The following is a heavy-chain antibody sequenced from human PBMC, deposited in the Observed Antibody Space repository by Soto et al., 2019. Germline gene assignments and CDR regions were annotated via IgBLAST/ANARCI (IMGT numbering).Heavy chain of an antibody. CDR3: ARVITMVRGARDPFDY. J-gene: IGHJ4*02. D-gene: IGHD3-10*01. CDR1: GFTFSTYS. Sequence: GGSLRLSCAASGFTFSTYSMNWVRQAPGKGLEWVSYISSSSTYIYYADSVKGRFTISRDNAKNSLYLQMNSLRAEDTAVYYCARVITMVRGARDPFDYWGQGTLVTVSS. V-gene: IGHV3-21*01. CDR2: ISSSSTYI.